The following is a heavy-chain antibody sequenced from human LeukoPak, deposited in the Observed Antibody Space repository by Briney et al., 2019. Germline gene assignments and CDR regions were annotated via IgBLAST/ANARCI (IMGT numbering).Heavy chain of an antibody. V-gene: IGHV3-23*01. CDR1: GFTFSSHA. J-gene: IGHJ4*02. Sequence: GGPLRLSCAASGFTFSSHAMNWVRQAPGKGLEWVSAITGSGGRTYYADSVKGRFTISRDNSKNTLYLQMNSLRAEDTAIYYCAKEYTGTFSPFPSYFDNWGQGTLVTVSS. CDR2: ITGSGGRT. CDR3: AKEYTGTFSPFPSYFDN. D-gene: IGHD1-26*01.